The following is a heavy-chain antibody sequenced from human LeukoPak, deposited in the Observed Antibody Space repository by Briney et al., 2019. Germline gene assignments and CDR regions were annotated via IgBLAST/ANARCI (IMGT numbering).Heavy chain of an antibody. CDR1: GFPFSDYS. J-gene: IGHJ4*02. CDR3: ARDHNYAFDN. CDR2: IGISSGNT. D-gene: IGHD1-1*01. Sequence: GGSLRLSCTASGFPFSDYSMNWVRQAPGKGLEWISYIGISSGNTKYADSVRGPFTISADNAKNSLHLQMNSLRVEDTAVYYCARDHNYAFDNWGQGTLVSVSS. V-gene: IGHV3-48*04.